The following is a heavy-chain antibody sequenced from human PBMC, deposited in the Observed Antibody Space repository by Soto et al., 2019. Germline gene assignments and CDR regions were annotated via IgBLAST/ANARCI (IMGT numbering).Heavy chain of an antibody. J-gene: IGHJ4*02. D-gene: IGHD2-21*01. V-gene: IGHV4-30-4*01. CDR3: ARTFVVRAYYFDY. CDR1: GGSISSGDYY. Sequence: QVQLQESGPGLVKPSQTLSLTCTVSGGSISSGDYYWSWIRHPPGHGLEWIGYIHYSVSTSYNPSLKIRVTISVDPSKTPSSLRRSAVTAADTAVYSCARTFVVRAYYFDYWCQGTLVAVSS. CDR2: IHYSVST.